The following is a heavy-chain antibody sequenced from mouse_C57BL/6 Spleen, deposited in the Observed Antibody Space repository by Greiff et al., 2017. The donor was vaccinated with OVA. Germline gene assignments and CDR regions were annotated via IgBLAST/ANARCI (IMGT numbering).Heavy chain of an antibody. CDR1: GYTFTSYW. V-gene: IGHV1-50*01. J-gene: IGHJ4*01. CDR2: IDPSDSYT. D-gene: IGHD2-3*01. CDR3: ARSYYDGYFYAMDY. Sequence: QVQLQQPGAELVKPGASVKLSCKASGYTFTSYWMQWVKQRPGQGLEWIGEIDPSDSYTTYNQKFKGKATLTVDTSSSTAYMQLSSLTSEDSAVYYCARSYYDGYFYAMDYWGQGTSVTVSS.